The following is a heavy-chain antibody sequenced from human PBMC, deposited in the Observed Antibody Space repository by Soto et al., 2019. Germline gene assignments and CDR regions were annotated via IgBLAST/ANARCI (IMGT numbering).Heavy chain of an antibody. V-gene: IGHV3-30-3*01. CDR1: GFTFSSYA. Sequence: QVQLVESGGGVVQPGRSLRLSCAASGFTFSSYAMHWVRQAPGKGLEWVAVISYDGSNKYYADSVKGRFTISRDNSKNTLYLKMNSLRAEDTAVYYCARAYGTMVRGVVGDFWGQGTLVTVSS. J-gene: IGHJ4*02. D-gene: IGHD3-10*01. CDR2: ISYDGSNK. CDR3: ARAYGTMVRGVVGDF.